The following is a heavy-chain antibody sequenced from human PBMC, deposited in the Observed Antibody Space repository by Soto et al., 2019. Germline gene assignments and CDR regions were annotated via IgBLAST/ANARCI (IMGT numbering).Heavy chain of an antibody. V-gene: IGHV3-23*01. J-gene: IGHJ4*02. CDR2: ITGSGSDT. CDR3: AKLGSSSWSPHYYFDY. Sequence: EVQVLESGGGLVQPGGSLRLSCAASGFTFYNYAMGWVRQAPGKGLEWFSAITGSGSDTYYVDSVKGRFTISRDNSENTLYLQMNSLRAEDTAIYYCAKLGSSSWSPHYYFDYWGQGTLVTVSS. CDR1: GFTFYNYA. D-gene: IGHD2-2*01.